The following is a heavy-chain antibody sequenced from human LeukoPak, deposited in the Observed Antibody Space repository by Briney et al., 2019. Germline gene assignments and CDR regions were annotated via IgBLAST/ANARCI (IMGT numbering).Heavy chain of an antibody. CDR2: IWYDGSNK. Sequence: PWRSPGLSCAAAGITFSSYGMHWVRQAPGQGLGWGAVIWYDGSNKYYADSVKGRFSISRDNSKNTLYLQMNSLRAEDTAVYYCARGLAVTSGFDYWGQGTLVTVSS. CDR1: GITFSSYG. CDR3: ARGLAVTSGFDY. D-gene: IGHD4-17*01. V-gene: IGHV3-33*01. J-gene: IGHJ4*02.